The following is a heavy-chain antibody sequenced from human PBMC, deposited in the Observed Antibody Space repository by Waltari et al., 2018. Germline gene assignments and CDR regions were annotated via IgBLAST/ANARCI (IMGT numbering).Heavy chain of an antibody. CDR2: INQDGSGE. V-gene: IGHV3-7*04. J-gene: IGHJ4*02. CDR1: RFTFSHFW. CDR3: QRGDY. Sequence: EVQLVAPGGGLVQQGGSLRRSCAAARFTFSHFWMSWARQAPGKGLEWVANINQDGSGEYYVDSVKGRFTISRDNAKNSLYLQMNSLRVEDTAVYYCQRGDYWGQGTLVTVSS.